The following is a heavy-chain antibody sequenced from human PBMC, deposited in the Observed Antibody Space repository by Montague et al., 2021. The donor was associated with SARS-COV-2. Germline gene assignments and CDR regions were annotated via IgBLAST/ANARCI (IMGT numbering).Heavy chain of an antibody. Sequence: SETLSLTCTVSGFSISTGYYWGWIRQPPGKGLEWIGSIYHSGSTYYNPSLKSRVTISVDTSKNQFSLKLSSVTAADTAVYYCASSYDSTGHARYWGQGTLVTVSS. CDR2: IYHSGST. CDR1: GFSISTGYY. D-gene: IGHD3-22*01. CDR3: ASSYDSTGHARY. V-gene: IGHV4-38-2*02. J-gene: IGHJ4*02.